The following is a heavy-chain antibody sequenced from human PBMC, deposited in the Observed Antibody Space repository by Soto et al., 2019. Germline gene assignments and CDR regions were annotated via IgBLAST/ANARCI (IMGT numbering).Heavy chain of an antibody. Sequence: PGESLKISCQASGYSFPNYWIGWVRQMPGKGLEWMGIIHPGDSDTKYSPSFQGQVTISADKSISTAYLQWSSLKASDTAMYYCARHEYCSGDACYSVNDYWGQGTLVTVSS. CDR3: ARHEYCSGDACYSVNDY. J-gene: IGHJ4*02. CDR2: IHPGDSDT. D-gene: IGHD2-15*01. CDR1: GYSFPNYW. V-gene: IGHV5-51*01.